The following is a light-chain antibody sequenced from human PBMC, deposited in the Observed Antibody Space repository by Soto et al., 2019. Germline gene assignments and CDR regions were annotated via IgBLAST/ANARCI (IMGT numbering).Light chain of an antibody. V-gene: IGKV1-9*01. CDR1: QGITSY. Sequence: IQVTQSPSSLSASVGDRVTITCRASQGITSYLAWYQQKPGKAPKLLIYAASALQTGVSSRFSGSGYGTDFALTISNLQPDDLAPYFCQQLYSYPLTFGGGTTVE. J-gene: IGKJ4*01. CDR2: AAS. CDR3: QQLYSYPLT.